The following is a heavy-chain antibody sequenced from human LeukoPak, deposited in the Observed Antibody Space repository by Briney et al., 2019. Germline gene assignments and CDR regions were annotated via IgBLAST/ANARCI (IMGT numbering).Heavy chain of an antibody. CDR3: ARDLGGYDYVWGSYRHWGMDV. Sequence: ASVKVSCKASGYTFTNYGISWVRQAPGQGLEWMGWISTYNGNTKYAQKVQDRVTMTTDTSTSTAYMELSSLRSEDTAVYYCARDLGGYDYVWGSYRHWGMDVWGQGTTVTVSS. D-gene: IGHD3-16*02. CDR2: ISTYNGNT. J-gene: IGHJ6*02. V-gene: IGHV1-18*01. CDR1: GYTFTNYG.